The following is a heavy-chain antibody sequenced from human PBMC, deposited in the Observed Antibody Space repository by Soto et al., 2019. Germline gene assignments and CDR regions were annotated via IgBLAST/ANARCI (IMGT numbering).Heavy chain of an antibody. CDR1: GFTFSGSA. J-gene: IGHJ1*01. Sequence: EVQLVESGGGLVQPGGSLKLSCAASGFTFSGSAMHWVRQASGKGLEWVGRIRSKANSYATAYAASVKGRFTISRDDSKNTAYLQMNSLKTEDTAVYYCTRHPGDYNSPRHFRHWGQGTLVTVSS. D-gene: IGHD2-21*02. V-gene: IGHV3-73*01. CDR2: IRSKANSYAT. CDR3: TRHPGDYNSPRHFRH.